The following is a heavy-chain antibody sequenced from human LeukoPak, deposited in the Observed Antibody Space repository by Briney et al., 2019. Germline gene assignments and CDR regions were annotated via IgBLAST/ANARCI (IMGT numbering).Heavy chain of an antibody. J-gene: IGHJ4*02. CDR3: AKDRNSEGGAAKNY. Sequence: SGGSLRLSCAASGFTFSSYSMNWVRQAPGKGLEWVSYISSSSSTIYYADSVKGRFTISRDNSKNTLYLQMNSLRAEDTAVYYCAKDRNSEGGAAKNYWGQGTLVTVSS. V-gene: IGHV3-48*01. D-gene: IGHD1-26*01. CDR2: ISSSSSTI. CDR1: GFTFSSYS.